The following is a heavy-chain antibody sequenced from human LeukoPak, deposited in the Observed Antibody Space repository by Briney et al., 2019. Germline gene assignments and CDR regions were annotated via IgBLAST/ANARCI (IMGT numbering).Heavy chain of an antibody. V-gene: IGHV6-1*01. J-gene: IGHJ4*02. CDR2: TYYRSKLYY. CDR3: ARVNLGGHDY. D-gene: IGHD3-16*01. Sequence: QTXSLTCAISGDSVSSNSGAWNWIRQSPSRGLEWRGRTYYRSKLYYDYAVSVISRIMIKVDTSKNQFSLQLKSVTPEDTAVYYCARVNLGGHDYWGQGTLVTVSS. CDR1: GDSVSSNSGA.